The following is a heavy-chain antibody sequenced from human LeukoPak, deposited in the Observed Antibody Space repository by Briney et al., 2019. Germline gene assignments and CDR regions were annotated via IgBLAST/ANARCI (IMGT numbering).Heavy chain of an antibody. D-gene: IGHD3-3*01. CDR2: ISSSGSTI. Sequence: GGSLRLSCAASGFTFSDYYMSWIRQAPGKGLEWVSYISSSGSTIYYADSVKGRFTISRDNAKNSLYLQMNGLRAEDTAVYYCATAPHGKFTFWSGYSDPLDYWGQGTLVTVSS. V-gene: IGHV3-11*04. CDR1: GFTFSDYY. CDR3: ATAPHGKFTFWSGYSDPLDY. J-gene: IGHJ4*02.